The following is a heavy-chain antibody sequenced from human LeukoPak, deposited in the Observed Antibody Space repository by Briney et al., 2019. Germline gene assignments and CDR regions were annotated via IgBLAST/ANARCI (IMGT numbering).Heavy chain of an antibody. Sequence: SETLSLTCTVSGDSISSSSYYWGWIRQPPGTGLEWIGSIYYRGSTYYNPSLKSRVTISVDTSKNQFSLKLSSVTAADTAVYYCARRRYCSGGSCDDYWGQGTLVTVSS. CDR2: IYYRGST. D-gene: IGHD2-15*01. CDR1: GDSISSSSYY. CDR3: ARRRYCSGGSCDDY. V-gene: IGHV4-39*01. J-gene: IGHJ4*02.